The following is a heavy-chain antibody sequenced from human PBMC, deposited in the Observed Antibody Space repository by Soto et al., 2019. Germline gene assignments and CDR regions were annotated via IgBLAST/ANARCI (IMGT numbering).Heavy chain of an antibody. D-gene: IGHD3-22*01. Sequence: RGSLRLSCAASGFTFSNYGMHWARQAPGKGLEWVAAIWYDGSNKYYADSVKGRFTISRDNCKNTLYLQMNSLRAEDTAVYYCARDYDSSGYPRYYLDYWGQGTLVTVSS. CDR2: IWYDGSNK. J-gene: IGHJ4*02. CDR1: GFTFSNYG. V-gene: IGHV3-33*01. CDR3: ARDYDSSGYPRYYLDY.